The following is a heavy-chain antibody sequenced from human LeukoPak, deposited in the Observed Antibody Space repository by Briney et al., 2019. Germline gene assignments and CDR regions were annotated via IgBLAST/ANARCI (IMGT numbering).Heavy chain of an antibody. CDR3: ARIRDGYCISTSCRGAFDI. CDR1: GFAFGSYW. CDR2: IKQDGSEK. D-gene: IGHD2-2*03. V-gene: IGHV3-7*01. J-gene: IGHJ3*02. Sequence: PGGPLRLSCAASGFAFGSYWMSWVRQAPGKGLEWVANIKQDGSEKYYVDSVKGRSTISRDNAKNSLYLQMNSLRAEDTAVYYCARIRDGYCISTSCRGAFDIWGQGTVVTVSS.